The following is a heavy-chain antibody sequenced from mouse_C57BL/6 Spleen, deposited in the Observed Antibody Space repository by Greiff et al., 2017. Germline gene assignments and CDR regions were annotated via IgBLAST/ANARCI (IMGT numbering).Heavy chain of an antibody. J-gene: IGHJ4*01. V-gene: IGHV1-63*01. D-gene: IGHD2-12*01. CDR2: IYPGGGYT. Sequence: QVQLKQSGAELVRPGTSVKMSCKASGYTFTNYWIGWAKQRPGHGLEWIGDIYPGGGYTNYNEKFKGKATLPADKSSSTAYMQFSSLTSEDSAIYYCARNSEAMDYWGQGTSVTVSS. CDR1: GYTFTNYW. CDR3: ARNSEAMDY.